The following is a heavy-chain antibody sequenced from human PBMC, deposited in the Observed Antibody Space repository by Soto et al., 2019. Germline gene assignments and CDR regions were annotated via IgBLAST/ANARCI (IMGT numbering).Heavy chain of an antibody. Sequence: SETLSLTCTVSGASISSYYWSWIRQSPGKGLEWIGSMYYTGSTYYNPSLKSRVTISIDTFKNQFSLKLSSVTAADTAVYYCARLTYTSRWYNWFDSWGQGTLVTVSS. CDR1: GASISSYY. J-gene: IGHJ5*01. V-gene: IGHV4-59*05. CDR3: ARLTYTSRWYNWFDS. CDR2: MYYTGST. D-gene: IGHD6-13*01.